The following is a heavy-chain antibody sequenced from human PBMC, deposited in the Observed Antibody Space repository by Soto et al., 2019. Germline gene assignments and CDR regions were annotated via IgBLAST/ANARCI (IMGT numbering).Heavy chain of an antibody. CDR1: GYTFTSYG. J-gene: IGHJ6*03. D-gene: IGHD3-3*01. Sequence: GASVKVSCKASGYTFTSYGISWVRQAPGQGLEWMGWISAYNGNTNYAQKLQGRVTMTTDTSTSTAYMELRSLRSDDTAVYYCARDRLHYDFWSGYQPYYYYYYYMDVWGKGTTVTVSS. V-gene: IGHV1-18*01. CDR2: ISAYNGNT. CDR3: ARDRLHYDFWSGYQPYYYYYYYMDV.